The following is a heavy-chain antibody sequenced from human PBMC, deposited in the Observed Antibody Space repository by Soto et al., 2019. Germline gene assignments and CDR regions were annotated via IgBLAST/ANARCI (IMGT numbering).Heavy chain of an antibody. J-gene: IGHJ5*02. CDR1: GFSLSTTGVG. Sequence: QITLKESGPTLVRPTQTLTLTCTFSGFSLSTTGVGVGWIRQPPGKALEWLALIYWDDDKRYSPSLKSRLTITQDSSKNEVILTMTNMDPVDTARYYCAQRLPHYGLGRERGTWFDPWGQGKLVTVSS. V-gene: IGHV2-5*02. CDR2: IYWDDDK. D-gene: IGHD3-10*01. CDR3: AQRLPHYGLGRERGTWFDP.